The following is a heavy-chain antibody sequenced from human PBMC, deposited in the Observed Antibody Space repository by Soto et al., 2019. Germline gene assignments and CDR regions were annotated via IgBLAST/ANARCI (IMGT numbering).Heavy chain of an antibody. D-gene: IGHD1-7*01. CDR3: VRGLGNSDY. V-gene: IGHV3-74*03. Sequence: EVQLVESGGGLVQPGGSLRLSCAASGFTFSSYWMHWVRQAPGEGLVWISFIDTYGTDTKYADSVKGRFTTSRDNAKNTLYLLMNRLRAEDTAVYYCVRGLGNSDYWGQGTLVTVSS. CDR1: GFTFSSYW. J-gene: IGHJ4*02. CDR2: IDTYGTDT.